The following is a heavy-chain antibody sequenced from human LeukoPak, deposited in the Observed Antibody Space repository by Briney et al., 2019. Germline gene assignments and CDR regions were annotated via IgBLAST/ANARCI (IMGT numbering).Heavy chain of an antibody. CDR3: AKRYIGNYYFDY. CDR2: ISGSGGST. J-gene: IGHJ4*02. CDR1: GFTFSSYA. Sequence: GGSLRLSCAASGFTFSSYAMSWVRQAPGKGLDWVSVISGSGGSTYYVDSVKGRFTISRDNSKNTLYLQMNSLRAEDTAVYYCAKRYIGNYYFDYWGQGTLVIVSS. D-gene: IGHD3-16*02. V-gene: IGHV3-23*01.